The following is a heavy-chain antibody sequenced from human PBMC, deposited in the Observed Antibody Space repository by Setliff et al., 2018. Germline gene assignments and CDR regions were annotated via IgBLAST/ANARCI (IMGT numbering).Heavy chain of an antibody. CDR2: VDHSGST. V-gene: IGHV4-39*07. CDR3: ARARSLDFDY. Sequence: PSETLSLTCTVSGDSISRSTYYWGWIRQSPGKGLDWIGTVDHSGSTNYNPSLESRVTILIDKSKNQFSLNLTSVTAADTAVYYCARARSLDFDYWGQGMLITVSS. J-gene: IGHJ4*02. CDR1: GDSISRSTYY.